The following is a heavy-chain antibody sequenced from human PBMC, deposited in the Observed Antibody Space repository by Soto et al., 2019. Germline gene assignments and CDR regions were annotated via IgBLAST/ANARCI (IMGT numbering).Heavy chain of an antibody. D-gene: IGHD2-15*01. V-gene: IGHV1-8*01. CDR2: MNTNSGTT. CDR1: GYTFTSFD. Sequence: QVQLVQSGAEVKKPGASVKVSCKASGYTFTSFDINWVRQATGQGLEWMGWMNTNSGTTGYAQNFQGRVTMTRNTSISTAYMELSSLRSEDTAVYYCAMLGYCSGGSCFWGQGTLVTVSS. J-gene: IGHJ4*02. CDR3: AMLGYCSGGSCF.